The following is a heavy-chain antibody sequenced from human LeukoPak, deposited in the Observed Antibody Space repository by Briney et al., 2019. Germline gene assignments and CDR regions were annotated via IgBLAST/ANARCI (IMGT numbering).Heavy chain of an antibody. CDR1: GFTFSSYS. J-gene: IGHJ5*02. V-gene: IGHV3-21*01. Sequence: PGGSLRLSCAASGFTFSSYSMNWVRQAPGKGLEWVSSISSSSSYIYYADSVKGRFTISRDNAKNSLYLQMNSLRAEDTAVYYCAREAGTSYDWFDPWGQGTLATVSS. D-gene: IGHD6-19*01. CDR3: AREAGTSYDWFDP. CDR2: ISSSSSYI.